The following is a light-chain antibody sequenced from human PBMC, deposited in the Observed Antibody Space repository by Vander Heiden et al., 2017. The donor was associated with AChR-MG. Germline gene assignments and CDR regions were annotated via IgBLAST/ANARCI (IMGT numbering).Light chain of an antibody. V-gene: IGLV1-40*01. CDR2: GNS. Sequence: QSVLTQPPSVSGAPGQRVTISCTGSSSNIGAGYDVHWYQQRPGTAPKLLIYGNSNRPSGVPDRFSGSKPGTSASLAITGLQAEDEADYYCQSYDSSLSGYVFGTGTKVTVL. J-gene: IGLJ1*01. CDR3: QSYDSSLSGYV. CDR1: SSNIGAGYD.